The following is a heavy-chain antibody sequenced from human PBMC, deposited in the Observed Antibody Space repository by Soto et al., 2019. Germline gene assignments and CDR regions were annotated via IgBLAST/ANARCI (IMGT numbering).Heavy chain of an antibody. CDR2: INPNSGGT. D-gene: IGHD2-15*01. Sequence: GASVKVSCKASGYTFTGYYIHWVRQAPGQGLEWMGWINPNSGGTNYAQKFQGRVTMTRDTSISTAYMELSRLRSDDTAVYYCARSVVVVAALDYWGQGTLVTVSS. CDR1: GYTFTGYY. J-gene: IGHJ4*02. CDR3: ARSVVVVAALDY. V-gene: IGHV1-2*02.